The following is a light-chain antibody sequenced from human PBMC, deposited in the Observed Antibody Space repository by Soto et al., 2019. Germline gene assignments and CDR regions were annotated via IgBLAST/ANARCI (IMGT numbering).Light chain of an antibody. V-gene: IGKV1-39*01. Sequence: DIQMTQSPSSLSASVGDRVIITCRASQNIRSDLSWYQQKPGKAPKFLIFAASSLQSGVPSRFSGSGSGTNFTLAISGLQPEDLATYYCQQSFSTPLTFGGGTKVDNK. CDR3: QQSFSTPLT. CDR1: QNIRSD. J-gene: IGKJ4*02. CDR2: AAS.